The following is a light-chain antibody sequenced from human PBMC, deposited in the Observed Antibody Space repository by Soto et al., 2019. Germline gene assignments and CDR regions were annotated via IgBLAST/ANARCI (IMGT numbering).Light chain of an antibody. CDR3: TSYTSSITLMV. V-gene: IGLV2-14*01. CDR2: EVS. CDR1: SSDVGGYNF. J-gene: IGLJ3*02. Sequence: QSVLTQPASVSGSPGQSITISCTGTSSDVGGYNFVSWYQHHPGKAPKLMIYEVSNRPSGVSTRFSGSKSGNTASLTISGLHADDEADYYCTSYTSSITLMVFGGGTKLTVL.